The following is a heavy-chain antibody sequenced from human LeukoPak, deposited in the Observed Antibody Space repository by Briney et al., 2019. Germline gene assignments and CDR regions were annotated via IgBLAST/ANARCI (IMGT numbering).Heavy chain of an antibody. CDR2: INHSGST. J-gene: IGHJ4*02. Sequence: SETLSLTCTVSGYSISSGYYWGWIRQPPGKGLEWIGEINHSGSTNYNPSLKSRVTISVDTSKNQLSLKLSSVTAADTAVYYCARGRITMVRGVILDYWGQGTLVTVSS. CDR3: ARGRITMVRGVILDY. CDR1: GYSISSGYY. D-gene: IGHD3-10*01. V-gene: IGHV4-38-2*02.